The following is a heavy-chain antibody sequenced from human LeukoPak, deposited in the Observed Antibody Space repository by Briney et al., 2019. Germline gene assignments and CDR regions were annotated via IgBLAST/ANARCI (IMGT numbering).Heavy chain of an antibody. CDR2: IYYGGST. J-gene: IGHJ4*02. V-gene: IGHV4-59*11. CDR1: GGSISSHH. CDR3: ARGRPITLFGVVDY. D-gene: IGHD3-3*01. Sequence: SETLSLTCTVSGGSISSHHWSWIRQPPGKGLEWIGYIYYGGSTTYNPSLESRVTISVDSSKNQFSLSLTSVTAADRAVYYCARGRPITLFGVVDYWGQGTLVTVSS.